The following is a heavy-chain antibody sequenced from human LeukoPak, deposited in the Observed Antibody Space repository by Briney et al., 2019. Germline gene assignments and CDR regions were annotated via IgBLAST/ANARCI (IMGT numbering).Heavy chain of an antibody. CDR3: ARGVIVVTNWDWFDP. Sequence: SETLSLTCTVSDVSISSSRYYWGWIRQPPVRGLEWIGSMYYTGSTYYNPSLKSRVTISLDTSKNQFSLKLNSVTAADTAIYYCARGVIVVTNWDWFDPWGQGTLVTVSS. V-gene: IGHV4-39*07. D-gene: IGHD2/OR15-2a*01. CDR2: MYYTGST. CDR1: DVSISSSRYY. J-gene: IGHJ5*02.